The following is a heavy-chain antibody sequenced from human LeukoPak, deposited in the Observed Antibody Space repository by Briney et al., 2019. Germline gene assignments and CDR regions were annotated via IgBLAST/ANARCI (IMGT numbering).Heavy chain of an antibody. CDR1: GFTFSSYA. J-gene: IGHJ6*04. CDR2: ISYDGSNK. CDR3: ARELLGMDV. D-gene: IGHD2-15*01. V-gene: IGHV3-30*04. Sequence: GGSLRLFCAASGFTFSSYAMHWVRQAPGKGLEWVAVISYDGSNKYYADSVKGRFTISRDNSKNTLYLQMNSLRAEDTAVYYCARELLGMDVWGKGTTVTVSS.